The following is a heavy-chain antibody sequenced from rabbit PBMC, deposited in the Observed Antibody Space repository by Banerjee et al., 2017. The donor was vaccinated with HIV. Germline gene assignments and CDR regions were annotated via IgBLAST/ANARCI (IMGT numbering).Heavy chain of an antibody. Sequence: QEQLVESGGGLVQPGGSLKLSCKASGFDFSSYTMNWVRQAPGKGLEWIGYIDPVFGTTYYANWVNGRFTISSHNAQNTLYLQLNSLTAADTATYFCVRAAGYGGYGFATGFDLWGPGTLVTVS. CDR3: VRAAGYGGYGFATGFDL. CDR1: GFDFSSYT. J-gene: IGHJ4*01. CDR2: IDPVFGTT. V-gene: IGHV1S47*01. D-gene: IGHD6-1*01.